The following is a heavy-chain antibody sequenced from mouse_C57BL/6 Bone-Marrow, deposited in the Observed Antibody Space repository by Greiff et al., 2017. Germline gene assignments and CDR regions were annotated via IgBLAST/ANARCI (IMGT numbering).Heavy chain of an antibody. V-gene: IGHV1-22*01. CDR1: GYTFTDYN. CDR2: INPNNGGT. J-gene: IGHJ1*03. CDR3: ARRRSYWYFDV. Sequence: VQLKQSGPELVKPGASVKMSCKASGYTFTDYNMHWVKQSHGKSLEWIGYINPNNGGTSYNKKFKGKATLTVNKSSSTAYMELRSLPSEDSAVYYCARRRSYWYFDVWGTGTTVTVSS.